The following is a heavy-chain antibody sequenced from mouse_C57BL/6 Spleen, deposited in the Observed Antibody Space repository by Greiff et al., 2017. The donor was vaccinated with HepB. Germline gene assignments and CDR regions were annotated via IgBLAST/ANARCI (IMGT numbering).Heavy chain of an antibody. CDR1: GYAFSSYW. CDR2: IYPGDGDT. J-gene: IGHJ3*01. V-gene: IGHV1-80*01. Sequence: VQLVESGAELVKPGASVKISCKASGYAFSSYWMNWVKQRPGKGLEWIGQIYPGDGDTNYNGKFKGKATLTADKSSSTAYMQLSRLTSEDSAFYFCARDDYGAWFAYWGQGTLVTVSA. CDR3: ARDDYGAWFAY. D-gene: IGHD2-4*01.